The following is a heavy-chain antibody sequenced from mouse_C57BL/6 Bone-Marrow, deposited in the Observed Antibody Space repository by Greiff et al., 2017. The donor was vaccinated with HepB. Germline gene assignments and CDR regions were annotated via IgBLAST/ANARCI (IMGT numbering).Heavy chain of an antibody. D-gene: IGHD2-3*01. CDR2: ISSGGSYT. V-gene: IGHV5-6*02. Sequence: DVMLVESGGDLVKPGGSLKLSCAASGFTFSSYGMSWVRQTPDKRLEWVATISSGGSYTYYPDSVKGRFTISRDNAKNTLYLQMSSLKSEDTAMYYCAPVSYDGYPFAYWGQGTLVTVSA. CDR3: APVSYDGYPFAY. CDR1: GFTFSSYG. J-gene: IGHJ3*01.